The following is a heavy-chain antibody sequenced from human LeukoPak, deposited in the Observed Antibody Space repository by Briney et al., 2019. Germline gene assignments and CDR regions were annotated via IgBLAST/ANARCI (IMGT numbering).Heavy chain of an antibody. V-gene: IGHV4-30-4*08. J-gene: IGHJ4*02. CDR2: IYNTGST. Sequence: SETLSLTCTVSGGSISSGDYYWGWIRQPPGKGLEWIGYIYNTGSTYYNPSLKSRVTISVDTSKNQFSLNLRSATAADTAVYYCARAGYSSRWGTLDSWGQGTLVTVSS. D-gene: IGHD6-13*01. CDR3: ARAGYSSRWGTLDS. CDR1: GGSISSGDYY.